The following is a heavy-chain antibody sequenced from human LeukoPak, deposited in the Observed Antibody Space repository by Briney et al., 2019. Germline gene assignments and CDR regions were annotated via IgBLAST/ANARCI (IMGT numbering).Heavy chain of an antibody. CDR2: ISGDTRTI. Sequence: GGSLRLSCAATEFTFTHYGMDWVRQAPGKGLEWVSYISGDTRTIYYADSVKGRFTISRDNAKNSVYLQMNSLRAEDTAVYYCARGGTTKTFDYWDQGTLVTVSS. D-gene: IGHD1-7*01. J-gene: IGHJ4*02. V-gene: IGHV3-48*04. CDR3: ARGGTTKTFDY. CDR1: EFTFTHYG.